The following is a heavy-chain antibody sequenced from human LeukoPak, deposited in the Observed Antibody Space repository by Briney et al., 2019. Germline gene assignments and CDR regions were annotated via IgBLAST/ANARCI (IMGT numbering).Heavy chain of an antibody. D-gene: IGHD1-26*01. CDR1: GFTFSSYA. J-gene: IGHJ6*03. V-gene: IGHV3-23*01. Sequence: GGSPRLSCVASGFTFSSYAMSWVRQAPGKGLEWVSGISGSGVSGAGTYYADSVKGRFTISRDYSKNTLYRQMNSLRAEDTAVYYCTKDRWELPKRNYMDVWGKGTTVTVSS. CDR2: ISGSGVSGAGT. CDR3: TKDRWELPKRNYMDV.